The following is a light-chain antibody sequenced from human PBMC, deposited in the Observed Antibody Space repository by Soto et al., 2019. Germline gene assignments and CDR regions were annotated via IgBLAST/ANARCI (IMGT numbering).Light chain of an antibody. CDR2: DAS. V-gene: IGKV1-5*01. Sequence: DIQMTQSPSTLSTSVGDRVTITCRASESISTWLAWYQQKPGRAPKLLIYDASNLESGVPSRFSGSSSGTEFILTIDSVQPDDFATYYCQQYTRTFGQGTRVDIK. CDR1: ESISTW. CDR3: QQYTRT. J-gene: IGKJ1*01.